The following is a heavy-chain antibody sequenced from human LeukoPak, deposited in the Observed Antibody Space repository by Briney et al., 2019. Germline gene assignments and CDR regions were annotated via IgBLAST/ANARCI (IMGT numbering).Heavy chain of an antibody. CDR1: GGSVSRSSFY. D-gene: IGHD3-10*01. CDR2: IYYSGST. CDR3: ARVEGEEWGPNYYYMDV. V-gene: IGHV4-39*07. J-gene: IGHJ6*03. Sequence: SETLSLTCTVSGGSVSRSSFYWGWIRQPPGKGLEWIGNIYYSGSTYYNPSLKSRVTISIDTSKNQFSLKLSSVTAADTAVYHCARVEGEEWGPNYYYMDVWGKGTTVTVSS.